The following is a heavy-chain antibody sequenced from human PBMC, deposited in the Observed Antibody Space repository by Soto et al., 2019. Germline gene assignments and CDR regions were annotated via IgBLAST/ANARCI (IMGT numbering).Heavy chain of an antibody. CDR1: GYTFTGYY. D-gene: IGHD6-19*01. CDR3: ARGSSGSAQGGYYGMDV. V-gene: IGHV1-2*04. CDR2: INPNSGGT. J-gene: IGHJ6*02. Sequence: QVQLVQSGAEVKKPGASVKVSCKASGYTFTGYYMHWVRQAPGQGLEWMGWINPNSGGTNYAQKFQGWVTSTRDTSISTAYMELSRLRSDDTAVYYCARGSSGSAQGGYYGMDVWGQGTTVTVSS.